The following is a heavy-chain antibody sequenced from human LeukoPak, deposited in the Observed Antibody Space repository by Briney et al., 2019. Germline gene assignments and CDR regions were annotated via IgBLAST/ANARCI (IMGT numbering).Heavy chain of an antibody. Sequence: ASVTVSCKASGYAFTSYGISWVRQAPGQGLEWMGWISAYNGNTNYAQKLQGRVTMTTDTSTSTAYMELRSLRSDDTAVYYCARDPAYSSSWYHNANWFDPWGQGTLVTVSS. CDR2: ISAYNGNT. J-gene: IGHJ5*02. CDR3: ARDPAYSSSWYHNANWFDP. CDR1: GYAFTSYG. D-gene: IGHD6-13*01. V-gene: IGHV1-18*01.